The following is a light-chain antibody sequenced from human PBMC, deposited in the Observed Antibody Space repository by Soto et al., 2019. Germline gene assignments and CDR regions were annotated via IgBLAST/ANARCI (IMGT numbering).Light chain of an antibody. CDR2: DDD. CDR1: SSNIGGNS. CDR3: GSWDSSLSAYV. Sequence: VLTQPPSVSAAPGQRVTISCSGSSSNIGGNSVSWYQQLPGTAPKLLIYDDDKRPSGIPDRFSGSKSGTSATLGITGFQTGDEAGYYCGSWDSSLSAYVFGTGTKVTVL. J-gene: IGLJ1*01. V-gene: IGLV1-51*01.